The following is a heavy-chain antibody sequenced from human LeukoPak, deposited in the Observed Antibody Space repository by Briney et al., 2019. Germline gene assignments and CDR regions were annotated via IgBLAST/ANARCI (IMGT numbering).Heavy chain of an antibody. Sequence: GGSLRLSCAASGFTFSSYWMHWVRQAPGKGLVWVSRINTDGSSTSYADSVKGRFTISRDNAKNTLYLQMNSLRAEDTAVYYCARVLHEAARPGYFDYWGQGTLVTVSS. J-gene: IGHJ4*02. CDR2: INTDGSST. V-gene: IGHV3-74*01. CDR1: GFTFSSYW. D-gene: IGHD6-6*01. CDR3: ARVLHEAARPGYFDY.